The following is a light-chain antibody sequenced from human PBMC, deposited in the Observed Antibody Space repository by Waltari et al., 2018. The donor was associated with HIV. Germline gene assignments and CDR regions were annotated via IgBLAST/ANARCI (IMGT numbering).Light chain of an antibody. Sequence: EIVLTQSPGTLSLSPGERATLSCRASQSVSSRYLAWYQQKPGQAPRLLIYGASSRATGIPDRFSGSASGTDFTLTISRLEPEDFAVYYCQQYDDSPPMYTFGQGTKLEIK. J-gene: IGKJ2*01. CDR2: GAS. CDR1: QSVSSRY. V-gene: IGKV3-20*01. CDR3: QQYDDSPPMYT.